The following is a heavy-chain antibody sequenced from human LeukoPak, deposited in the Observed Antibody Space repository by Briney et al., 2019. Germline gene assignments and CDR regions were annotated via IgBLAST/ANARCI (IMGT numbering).Heavy chain of an antibody. CDR3: ASRAGDSSGPLAGWFDP. V-gene: IGHV4-39*01. CDR1: GDSISRSTYY. CDR2: IDYTGST. J-gene: IGHJ5*02. Sequence: PSETLSLTCAVSGDSISRSTYYWAWIRQPPGKGLEWIGSIDYTGSTFYKPSLKSRITISVVTSKNQLSLKLSSVTAADTAVYYCASRAGDSSGPLAGWFDPWGQGTLVTVSS. D-gene: IGHD3-22*01.